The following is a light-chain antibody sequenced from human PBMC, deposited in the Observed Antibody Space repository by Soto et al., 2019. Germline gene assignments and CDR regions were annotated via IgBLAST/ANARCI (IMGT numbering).Light chain of an antibody. CDR3: QKFNTAPLT. CDR1: QDISVY. CDR2: SAS. J-gene: IGKJ5*01. Sequence: DIQMTQSPSSLSASVGDRVTITCRASQDISVYLAWYKQKPGKVPKLLIYSASTLQSGVPSRFISSGSGTDFTLTISSLQPEDVATYFCQKFNTAPLTFGQGTLLEIK. V-gene: IGKV1-27*01.